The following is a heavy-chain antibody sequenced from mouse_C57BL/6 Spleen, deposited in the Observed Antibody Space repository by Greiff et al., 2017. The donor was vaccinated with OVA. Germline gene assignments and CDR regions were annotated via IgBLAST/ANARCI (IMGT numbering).Heavy chain of an antibody. CDR3: AREGNYGLGLGCDY. J-gene: IGHJ2*01. CDR2: INPSNGGT. Sequence: VQLQQPGTELVKPGASVKLSCKASGYTFTSYWMHWVKQRPGQGLEWIGNINPSNGGTNYNEKFKSKATLTVNKSSSTAYMQLSSLTSEDSAVYYGAREGNYGLGLGCDYWGQGTTLTVSS. CDR1: GYTFTSYW. D-gene: IGHD1-1*01. V-gene: IGHV1-53*01.